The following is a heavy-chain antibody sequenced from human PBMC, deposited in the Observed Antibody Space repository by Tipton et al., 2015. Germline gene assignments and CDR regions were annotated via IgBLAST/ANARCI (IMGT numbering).Heavy chain of an antibody. CDR2: ISSSSSHI. D-gene: IGHD4-17*01. CDR3: ARPAVTTNYYGMDG. V-gene: IGHV3-21*01. CDR1: GFTFSSYS. J-gene: IGHJ6*02. Sequence: SLRLSCAASGFTFSSYSMNWVRQAPGKGLEWVSAISSSSSHIYYADSVKGRFTISRDNAKNSLYLQMNSLRAEDTAVYYCARPAVTTNYYGMDGWGQGTTVTVSS.